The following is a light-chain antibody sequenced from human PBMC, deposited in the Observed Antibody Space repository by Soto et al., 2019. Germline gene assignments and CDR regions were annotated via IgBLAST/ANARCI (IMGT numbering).Light chain of an antibody. CDR3: CSYSGSSTWV. CDR1: SSDVGSYNL. Sequence: QSVLTQPASVSGSPGQSITISCTGTSSDVGSYNLVSWYQQHPGKAPKLMIYEGSKRPSGVSNRFSGSKSGNTASLTISGLQAEVEADYYSCSYSGSSTWVFGGGTKLTVL. J-gene: IGLJ3*02. CDR2: EGS. V-gene: IGLV2-23*01.